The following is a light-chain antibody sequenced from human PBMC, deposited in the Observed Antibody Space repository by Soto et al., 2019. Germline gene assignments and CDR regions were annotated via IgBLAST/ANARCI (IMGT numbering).Light chain of an antibody. J-gene: IGLJ2*01. CDR3: CAYSGSSNFV. Sequence: QSVLTQPASVSGSPGQSITISCTGTSSDVGSYNLVSWYQQHPGKAPKLMIYEGSKRPSGVSNRFSGSKSGNTASLPSSGLQAEDEVDYYCCAYSGSSNFVFGGETKRTVL. CDR2: EGS. V-gene: IGLV2-23*03. CDR1: SSDVGSYNL.